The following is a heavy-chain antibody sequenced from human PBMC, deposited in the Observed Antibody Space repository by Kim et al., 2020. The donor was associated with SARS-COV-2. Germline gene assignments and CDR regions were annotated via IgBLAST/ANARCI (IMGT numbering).Heavy chain of an antibody. CDR2: DTT. V-gene: IGHV3-53*01. CDR3: ARDGDYVVY. J-gene: IGHJ4*02. D-gene: IGHD3-16*01. Sequence: DTTSCAHSVKGRFTISRDNSKNTLYLQRNSLRAEDTAVYYCARDGDYVVYWGQGTLVTVSS.